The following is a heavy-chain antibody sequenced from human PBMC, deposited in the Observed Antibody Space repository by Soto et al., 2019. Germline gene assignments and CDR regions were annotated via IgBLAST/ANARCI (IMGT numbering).Heavy chain of an antibody. CDR1: GYTLTELS. V-gene: IGHV1-24*01. CDR3: ATGDRSSGDAFDI. CDR2: FDPEDGET. Sequence: ASVKVSCKVSGYTLTELSMHWVRQAPGKGLEWMGGFDPEDGETIYAQKFQGGVTMTEDTSTDTAYMELSSLRSEDTAVYYCATGDRSSGDAFDIWGQGTMVTVSS. J-gene: IGHJ3*02. D-gene: IGHD6-6*01.